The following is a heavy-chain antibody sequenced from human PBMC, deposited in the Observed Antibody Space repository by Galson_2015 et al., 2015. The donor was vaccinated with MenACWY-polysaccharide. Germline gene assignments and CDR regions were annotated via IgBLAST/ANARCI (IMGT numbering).Heavy chain of an antibody. D-gene: IGHD2-21*01. J-gene: IGHJ6*02. CDR2: LSPNSGGT. CDR1: GYTFIDYH. Sequence: SVKVSCKASGYTFIDYHIHWARQAPGQGLEWMGWLSPNSGGTESPQKFQGRVTMTRDTSITTAYMELSRLRSDDTAIYYCARAPRFDRLWGGMDVWGQGTTVTVSS. V-gene: IGHV1-2*02. CDR3: ARAPRFDRLWGGMDV.